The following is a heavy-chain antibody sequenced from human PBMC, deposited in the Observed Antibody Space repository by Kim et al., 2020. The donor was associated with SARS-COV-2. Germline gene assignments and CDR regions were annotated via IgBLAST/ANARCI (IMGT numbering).Heavy chain of an antibody. Sequence: SETLSLTCTVSGGSVSTSSYYWGWIRQPPGKGLEWIGSVYSSGNTYYNPSIKSRLTISIDTSKNQVSLNLRSVPAADTAVYYCSRHPSHSGSFNWFVP. D-gene: IGHD1-26*01. J-gene: IGHJ5*02. V-gene: IGHV4-39*01. CDR2: VYSSGNT. CDR3: SRHPSHSGSFNWFVP. CDR1: GGSVSTSSYY.